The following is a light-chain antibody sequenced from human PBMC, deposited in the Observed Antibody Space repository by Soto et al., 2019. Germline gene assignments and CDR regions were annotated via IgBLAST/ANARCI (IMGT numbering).Light chain of an antibody. V-gene: IGLV1-47*01. J-gene: IGLJ2*01. CDR3: AGWDDSLSGPV. CDR2: RNN. CDR1: SSNIGSNY. Sequence: QSVLTQPPSASGTPGQRVTISCSGSSSNIGSNYVYWYQQLPGTAPKLLIYRNNQRPSGVPDRFSGSKSGTSASLAISGLRSEDEADYYVAGWDDSLSGPVFGGGTKLTVL.